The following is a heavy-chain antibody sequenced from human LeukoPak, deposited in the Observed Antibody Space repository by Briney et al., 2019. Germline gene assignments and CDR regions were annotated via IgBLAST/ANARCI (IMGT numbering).Heavy chain of an antibody. CDR3: AKDNDGALRYFDY. D-gene: IGHD2-8*01. CDR1: GFTFSTYD. V-gene: IGHV3-48*04. J-gene: IGHJ4*02. CDR2: ISSSSTTI. Sequence: GGSLRLSCAASGFTFSTYDMNWVRQAPGKGLEWVSYISSSSTTIYYADSVKGRFTISRDNAKNSLYLQMNSLRAEDTALYYCAKDNDGALRYFDYWGQGTLVTVSS.